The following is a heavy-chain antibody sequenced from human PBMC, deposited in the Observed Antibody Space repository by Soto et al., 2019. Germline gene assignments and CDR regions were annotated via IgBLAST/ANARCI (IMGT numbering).Heavy chain of an antibody. CDR3: GRPLVPLRYFGS. CDR2: INRDGSSV. D-gene: IGHD3-9*01. J-gene: IGHJ5*01. Sequence: APGKGLVWVSRINRDGSSVNYADSVKGRFTISRDNAKNTLYLQMNSLRAEDTFFSCCGRPLVPLRYFGSWRQRTHVPVTP. V-gene: IGHV3-74*01.